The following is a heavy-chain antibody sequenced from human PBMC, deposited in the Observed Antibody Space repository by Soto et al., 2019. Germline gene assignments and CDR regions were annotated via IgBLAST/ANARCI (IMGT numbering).Heavy chain of an antibody. Sequence: QVQLQESGPGLVEPSETLSLTCTVSGGSLTNYFWTWIRQSPGKGLEWIAYIRYSGKTDYNPSLKGRVTISLDTPKNQFSLQLTSVTAADTAMYYCARFQYTVVTPFDLWGQGTMVIVSS. CDR1: GGSLTNYF. CDR2: IRYSGKT. CDR3: ARFQYTVVTPFDL. D-gene: IGHD2-21*02. V-gene: IGHV4-59*01. J-gene: IGHJ3*01.